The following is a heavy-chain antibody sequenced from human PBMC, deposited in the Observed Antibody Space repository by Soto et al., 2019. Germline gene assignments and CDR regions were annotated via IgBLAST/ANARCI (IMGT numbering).Heavy chain of an antibody. D-gene: IGHD3-22*01. CDR2: IHHSGSN. V-gene: IGHV4-31*03. CDR3: AREPYHYDSSGYYDC. J-gene: IGHJ4*02. Sequence: SETLSLTCTVSGGSTTSGGYYWNWIRQHRGKGLEWIGYIHHSGSNYHNPSLESRVTMSIDTSKHQISLKLSSVTAADTAIYYCAREPYHYDSSGYYDCWGQGTPVTVSS. CDR1: GGSTTSGGYY.